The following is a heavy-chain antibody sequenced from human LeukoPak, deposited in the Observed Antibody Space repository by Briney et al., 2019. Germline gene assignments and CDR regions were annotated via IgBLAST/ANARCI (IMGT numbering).Heavy chain of an antibody. CDR3: ARGYGDSSGWLNWFDP. Sequence: SETLSLTCAVYGGSFSGYYWSWIRQPPGKGLEWIGEINHSGRTNYNPSLKSRVTISVDTSKNQFSLKLSSVTAADTAVYYCARGYGDSSGWLNWFDPWGQGTLVTVSS. J-gene: IGHJ5*02. V-gene: IGHV4-34*01. D-gene: IGHD6-19*01. CDR2: INHSGRT. CDR1: GGSFSGYY.